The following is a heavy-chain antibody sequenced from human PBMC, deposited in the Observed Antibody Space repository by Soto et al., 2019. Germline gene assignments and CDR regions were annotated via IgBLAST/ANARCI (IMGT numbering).Heavy chain of an antibody. CDR3: ASLYCGGDCYSEYYGMDV. V-gene: IGHV3-30-3*01. J-gene: IGHJ6*02. CDR1: GFTFSSYA. D-gene: IGHD2-21*02. CDR2: ISYDGSNK. Sequence: GGSLRLSCAASGFTFSSYAMHWVRQAPGKGLEWVAVISYDGSNKYYADSVKGRFTISRDNSKNTLYLQMNSLRAEDTAVYYCASLYCGGDCYSEYYGMDVWGQGTTVTVSS.